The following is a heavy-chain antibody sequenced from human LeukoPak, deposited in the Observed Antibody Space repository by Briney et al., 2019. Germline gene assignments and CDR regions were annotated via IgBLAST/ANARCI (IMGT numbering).Heavy chain of an antibody. CDR2: ISAYNGNT. J-gene: IGHJ4*02. V-gene: IGHV1-18*01. CDR3: ARDRGHYDYIWGSYRSPKSPGYFDY. CDR1: GYTFTSYG. D-gene: IGHD3-16*02. Sequence: GASVKVSCKASGYTFTSYGISWVRQAPGQGLEWMGWISAYNGNTNYAQKLQGRVTMTTDTSTSTAYMELRSLRSDDTAVYYCARDRGHYDYIWGSYRSPKSPGYFDYWGQGTLVTVSS.